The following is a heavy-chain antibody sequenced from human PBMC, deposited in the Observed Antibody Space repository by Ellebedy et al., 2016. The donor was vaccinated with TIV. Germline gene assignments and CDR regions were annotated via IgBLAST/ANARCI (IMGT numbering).Heavy chain of an antibody. CDR1: GFTFSTYG. CDR2: IAHDGGLK. J-gene: IGHJ2*01. Sequence: GESLKISXVGSGFTFSTYGMHWVRQAPGKGLEWVAVIAHDGGLKFYADSVKGRFSISRDNSKNTLSLQMNSLGTEDTAVYYCAKEMIAVANRDWYFDLWGRGTLVTVSS. D-gene: IGHD6-19*01. CDR3: AKEMIAVANRDWYFDL. V-gene: IGHV3-30*18.